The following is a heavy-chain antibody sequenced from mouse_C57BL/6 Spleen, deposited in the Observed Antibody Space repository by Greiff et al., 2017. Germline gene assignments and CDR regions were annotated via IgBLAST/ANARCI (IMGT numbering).Heavy chain of an antibody. CDR2: IYPGSGST. CDR1: GYTFTSYW. J-gene: IGHJ4*01. Sequence: QVQLQQPGAELVKPGASVKMSCKASGYTFTSYWITWVKQRPGQGLEWIGDIYPGSGSTNYNEKFKSKATLPVDTSSSTAYMQLSSLTSEDYAVDYCARSDDYDDYYAMDYWGQGTSVTVSS. D-gene: IGHD2-4*01. CDR3: ARSDDYDDYYAMDY. V-gene: IGHV1-55*01.